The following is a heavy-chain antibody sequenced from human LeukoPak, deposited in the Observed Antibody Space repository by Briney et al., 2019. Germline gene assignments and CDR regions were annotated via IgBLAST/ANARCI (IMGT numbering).Heavy chain of an antibody. Sequence: ASVKVSCKASGYTFTHHYIHWVRQAPGQGLEWLGKINPNGGGTSYAQRFQGRITMTRDTSTSTVYMELSSLRSEDTAVYYCARELLLHWGQGTLVTVSS. CDR1: GYTFTHHY. V-gene: IGHV1-46*01. CDR3: ARELLLH. J-gene: IGHJ4*02. CDR2: INPNGGGT. D-gene: IGHD2-15*01.